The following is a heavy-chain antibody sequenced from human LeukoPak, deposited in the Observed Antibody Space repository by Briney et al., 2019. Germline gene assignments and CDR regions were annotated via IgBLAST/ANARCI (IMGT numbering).Heavy chain of an antibody. V-gene: IGHV4-59*08. CDR1: GGSISSYY. J-gene: IGHJ5*02. Sequence: SETLSLTCTVSGGSISSYYWSWIRQPPGKGLEWIGYIYYSGSTNYNPSLKSRATISVDTSKNQFSLKLSSVTAADMAVYYCARLGIDLSWFDPWGQGTLVTVSS. CDR3: ARLGIDLSWFDP. CDR2: IYYSGST.